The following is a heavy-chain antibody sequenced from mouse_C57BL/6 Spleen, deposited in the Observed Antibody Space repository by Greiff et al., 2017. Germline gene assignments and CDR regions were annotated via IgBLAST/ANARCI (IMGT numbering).Heavy chain of an antibody. CDR2: ISGGGGNT. CDR3: ARRGEGSFDY. J-gene: IGHJ2*01. V-gene: IGHV5-9*01. CDR1: GFTFSSYT. Sequence: EVLLVESGGGLVKPGGSLKLSCAASGFTFSSYTMSWVRQPPEKRLEWVATISGGGGNTYYPDSVKGRFTISRDNAKNTLYLQMSSLRSEDTAVYYCARRGEGSFDYWGQGTTLTVSS.